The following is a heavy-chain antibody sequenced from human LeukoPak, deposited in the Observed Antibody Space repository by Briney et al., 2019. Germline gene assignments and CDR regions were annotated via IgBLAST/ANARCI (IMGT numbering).Heavy chain of an antibody. D-gene: IGHD6-13*01. V-gene: IGHV4-39*07. CDR2: IYHSGST. CDR3: ARDWEYSSSSYYFDY. CDR1: GGSISSYY. Sequence: SETLSLTCTVSGGSISSYYWGWIRQPPGKGLEWIGSIYHSGSTYYNPSLKSRVTISVDTSKNQFSLKLSSVTAADTAVYYCARDWEYSSSSYYFDYWGQGTLVTVSS. J-gene: IGHJ4*02.